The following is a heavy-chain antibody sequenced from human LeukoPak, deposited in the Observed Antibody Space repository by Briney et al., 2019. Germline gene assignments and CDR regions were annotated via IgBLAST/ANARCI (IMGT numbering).Heavy chain of an antibody. CDR3: ARDATTVVTLVAFDI. D-gene: IGHD4-23*01. CDR1: GGSISGGSYY. Sequence: PSETLSLTCTVSGGSISGGSYYWSWIRQPAGKGLEWIGRIYTSGSTNYNPSLKSRVTISVDTSKNQFSLKLSSVTAADTAVYYCARDATTVVTLVAFDIWGQGTMVTVSS. J-gene: IGHJ3*02. V-gene: IGHV4-61*02. CDR2: IYTSGST.